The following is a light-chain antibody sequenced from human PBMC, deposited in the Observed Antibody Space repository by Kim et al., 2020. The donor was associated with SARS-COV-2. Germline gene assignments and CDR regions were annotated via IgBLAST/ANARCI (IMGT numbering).Light chain of an antibody. Sequence: GQRVTFSCSGSRSNVGSNTINWYQQFPGTAPKLLIYSNDQRPSGVPDRFSGSKSGTSASLAISWLRADDEADYYCSAWDDSLNGPVFGGGTQLTVL. CDR3: SAWDDSLNGPV. CDR1: RSNVGSNT. CDR2: SND. J-gene: IGLJ3*02. V-gene: IGLV1-44*01.